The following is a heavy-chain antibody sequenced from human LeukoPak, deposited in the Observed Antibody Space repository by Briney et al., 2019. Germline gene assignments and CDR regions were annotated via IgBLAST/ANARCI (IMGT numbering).Heavy chain of an antibody. CDR2: VNPTSGGT. V-gene: IGHV1-2*02. CDR3: ARVVVRDANNYKDY. CDR1: GYTFTGYY. D-gene: IGHD5-24*01. J-gene: IGHJ4*02. Sequence: ASVKVSCKASGYTFTGYYMHWVRQAPGQGLEWMGWVNPTSGGTNYAQKFQGRVTMTRDTSISTAYMELSRLRSDDTAVYYCARVVVRDANNYKDYWGQGTLITVSS.